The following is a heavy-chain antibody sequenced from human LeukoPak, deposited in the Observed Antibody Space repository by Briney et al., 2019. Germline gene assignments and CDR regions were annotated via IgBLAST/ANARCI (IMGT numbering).Heavy chain of an antibody. D-gene: IGHD1-26*01. Sequence: ASVKVSCKASGYTFTSYDINWVRQATGEGLEWMGWMNPNSGNTGYAQKFQGRVTMTRNTSISTASMELSSLRSEDTAVYYCASFRSSGSYYDRDYWGQGTLVTVSS. CDR1: GYTFTSYD. CDR3: ASFRSSGSYYDRDY. V-gene: IGHV1-8*01. J-gene: IGHJ4*02. CDR2: MNPNSGNT.